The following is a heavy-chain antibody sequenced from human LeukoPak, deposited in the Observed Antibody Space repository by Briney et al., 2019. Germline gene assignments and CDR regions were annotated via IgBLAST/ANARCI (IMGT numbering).Heavy chain of an antibody. CDR2: IYYSGST. V-gene: IGHV4-59*01. J-gene: IGHJ3*02. Sequence: SETLSLTCTVSGGSISSYYWSWIRQPPGKGLGWIGYIYYSGSTNYNPSLKSRVTISVDTSKNQFSLNLSFVTAADTAVYYCARYSSGWRSFDIWGQGTMVTVSS. CDR1: GGSISSYY. CDR3: ARYSSGWRSFDI. D-gene: IGHD6-19*01.